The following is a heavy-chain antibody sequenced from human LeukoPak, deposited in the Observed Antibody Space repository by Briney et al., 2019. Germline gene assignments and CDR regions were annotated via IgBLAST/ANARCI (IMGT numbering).Heavy chain of an antibody. Sequence: GGSLRLSCAASGFTFSSYEMNWVRQAPGKGLEWGSYISSSGSTIYYADSVKGRFTISRDNAKTSLYLKMNSLRAEDTAVYYCARGWAMVRGVIDFDYWGQGTLVTVSS. V-gene: IGHV3-48*03. J-gene: IGHJ4*02. CDR2: ISSSGSTI. CDR3: ARGWAMVRGVIDFDY. CDR1: GFTFSSYE. D-gene: IGHD3-10*01.